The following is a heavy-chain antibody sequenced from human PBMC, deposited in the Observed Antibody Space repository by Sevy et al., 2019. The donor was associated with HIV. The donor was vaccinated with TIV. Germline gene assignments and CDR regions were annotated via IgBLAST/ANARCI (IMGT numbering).Heavy chain of an antibody. J-gene: IGHJ3*02. CDR2: IIPIFGTP. CDR1: GDTFSTYG. V-gene: IGHV1-69*13. CDR3: AREVGVATTGDHDAFDI. Sequence: ASVKVSCKASGDTFSTYGLSWVRQAPGQRLEWMGGIIPIFGTPNCAQKFQGRVTIAADESASTVYMELSSLRSEDTALYYCAREVGVATTGDHDAFDIWGHGTLVTVSS. D-gene: IGHD7-27*01.